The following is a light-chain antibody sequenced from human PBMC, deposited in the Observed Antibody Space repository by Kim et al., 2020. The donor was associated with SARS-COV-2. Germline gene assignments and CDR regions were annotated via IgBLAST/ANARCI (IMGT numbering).Light chain of an antibody. V-gene: IGKV1-39*01. J-gene: IGKJ1*01. CDR2: SAS. Sequence: AAVRGRVTITCRASQSVSTYLNWVQQRPGKAPKLLIYSASTLQTGVSARFSGTGSGTEFTLSISSLQPEDFATYYCQQSYSMPWTFGLGTKVDIK. CDR1: QSVSTY. CDR3: QQSYSMPWT.